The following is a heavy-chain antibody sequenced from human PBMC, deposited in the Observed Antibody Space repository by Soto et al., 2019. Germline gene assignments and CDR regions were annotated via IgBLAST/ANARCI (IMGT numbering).Heavy chain of an antibody. Sequence: GESLKISCKGSGYSFTSYWIGWVHQMPGKGLEWMGIIYPGDSDTRYSPSFQGQVTISADKSISTAYLQWSSLKASDTAMYYCARHYCSGGSCYSYHYYMDVWGKGTTVTVSS. CDR2: IYPGDSDT. V-gene: IGHV5-51*07. J-gene: IGHJ6*03. CDR3: ARHYCSGGSCYSYHYYMDV. D-gene: IGHD2-15*01. CDR1: GYSFTSYW.